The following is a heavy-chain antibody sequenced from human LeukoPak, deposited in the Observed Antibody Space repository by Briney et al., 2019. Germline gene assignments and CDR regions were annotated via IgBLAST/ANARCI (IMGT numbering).Heavy chain of an antibody. V-gene: IGHV1-2*02. CDR1: GYTFTGYY. Sequence: ASVKVSCKASGYTFTGYYMHWVRQAPGQGLEWMGWINPNSGGTNYAQKFQGRVTMTRDTSISTAYMELSRLRSDDTAVYYCARDSHCSSTSCYGAYWGQGTLVTVSS. CDR2: INPNSGGT. D-gene: IGHD2-2*01. CDR3: ARDSHCSSTSCYGAY. J-gene: IGHJ4*02.